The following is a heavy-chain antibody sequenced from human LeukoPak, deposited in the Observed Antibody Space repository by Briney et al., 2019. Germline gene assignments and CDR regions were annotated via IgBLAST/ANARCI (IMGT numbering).Heavy chain of an antibody. D-gene: IGHD6-6*01. CDR1: GFTFSSYA. V-gene: IGHV3-15*05. J-gene: IGHJ4*02. Sequence: PGGSLRLSCAASGFTFSSYAMSWVRQAPGKGLEWVGRIKSKTDGGTTDYAAPVKGRFTISRDDSKHTLYLQMNSLETEDTAVYYCTALSSSADKFWGQGTLVTVSS. CDR3: TALSSSADKF. CDR2: IKSKTDGGTT.